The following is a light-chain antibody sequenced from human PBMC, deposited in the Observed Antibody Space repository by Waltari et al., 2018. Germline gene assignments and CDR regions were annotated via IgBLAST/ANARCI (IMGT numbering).Light chain of an antibody. CDR3: NSRDATTNEVV. CDR1: ILTTYP. J-gene: IGLJ2*01. Sequence: SELTQDPAVSVALGQTVRITCQGDILTTYPSNWYTQRPGQAPTLVIFGGSDRPSGIPVRISGSMSGDTASLTITGAQAEDDGYYYCNSRDATTNEVVFGGGTRLTVL. V-gene: IGLV3-19*01. CDR2: GGS.